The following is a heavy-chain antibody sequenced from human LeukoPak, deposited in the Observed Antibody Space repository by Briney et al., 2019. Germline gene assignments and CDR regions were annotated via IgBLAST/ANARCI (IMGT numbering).Heavy chain of an antibody. V-gene: IGHV4-34*01. J-gene: IGHJ3*02. Sequence: PSETLSLTCAVYGGSFSGYYWSWTRQPPGKGLEWIGEINHSGSTNYNPSLKSRVTISVDTSKNQFSLKLSSVTAADTAVYYCAGLIAAAGTDAFDIWGQGTMVTVSS. CDR3: AGLIAAAGTDAFDI. CDR1: GGSFSGYY. D-gene: IGHD6-13*01. CDR2: INHSGST.